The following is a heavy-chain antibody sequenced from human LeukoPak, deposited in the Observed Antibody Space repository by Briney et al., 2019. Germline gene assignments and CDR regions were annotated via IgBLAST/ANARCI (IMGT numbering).Heavy chain of an antibody. V-gene: IGHV6-1*01. J-gene: IGHJ4*02. D-gene: IGHD6-19*01. CDR2: TYQRSKWYN. Sequence: LSQTLSLTCAISGDSVSINSAAWNWIRQSPSRGLEWLGRTYQRSKWYNDYAVSVKSRITINPDISKNQFSLQLNSVTPEDTAVYYCARSPSPYSSGWYFDYWGQGTLVTVSS. CDR3: ARSPSPYSSGWYFDY. CDR1: GDSVSINSAA.